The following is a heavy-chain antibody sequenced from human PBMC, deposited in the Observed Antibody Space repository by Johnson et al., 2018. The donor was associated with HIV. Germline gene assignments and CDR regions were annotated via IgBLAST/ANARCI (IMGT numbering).Heavy chain of an antibody. J-gene: IGHJ3*02. D-gene: IGHD3-10*01. V-gene: IGHV3-30*03. CDR2: ISYDGSNE. CDR1: GFIFRDYY. CDR3: ASPKTPTRVVRGAFDI. Sequence: QVQLVESGGGVVQPGRSLRLSCAVSGFIFRDYYMSWIRQAPGKGLEWVAVISYDGSNEYYADSVKGRFTISRDNSKNTLYLQMNSLRAEDTAVYYCASPKTPTRVVRGAFDIWGQGTMVTVSS.